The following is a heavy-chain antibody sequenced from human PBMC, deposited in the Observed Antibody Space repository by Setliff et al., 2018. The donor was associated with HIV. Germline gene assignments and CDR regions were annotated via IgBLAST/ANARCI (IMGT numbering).Heavy chain of an antibody. CDR3: AREGPYYYGMDV. Sequence: PSETLSLTCAVSGVSLSNTDFYWTWVRQAPGVGLEWIGFIDYSGTTHYNPSLKSRVTISNDMSNNHFSLHLTSVTAADTAIYFCAREGPYYYGMDVWG. J-gene: IGHJ6*01. CDR1: GVSLSNTDFY. V-gene: IGHV4-30-4*08. D-gene: IGHD3-10*01. CDR2: IDYSGTT.